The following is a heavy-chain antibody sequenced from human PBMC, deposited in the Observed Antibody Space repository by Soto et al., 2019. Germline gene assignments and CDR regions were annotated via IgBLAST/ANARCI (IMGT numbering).Heavy chain of an antibody. J-gene: IGHJ6*02. CDR3: ARSMSFWSGYWPYYYGMDV. Sequence: GVSVKVSCKASGYTFTSYGISWVRQAPGQGLEWMGWISAYNGNTNYAQKLQGRVTMTTDTSTSTAYMELRGLRSDDTAVYYCARSMSFWSGYWPYYYGMDVWGQGTTVTV. CDR2: ISAYNGNT. V-gene: IGHV1-18*01. CDR1: GYTFTSYG. D-gene: IGHD3-3*01.